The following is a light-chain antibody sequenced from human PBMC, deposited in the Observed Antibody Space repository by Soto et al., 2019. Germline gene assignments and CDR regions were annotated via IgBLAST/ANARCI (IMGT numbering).Light chain of an antibody. CDR3: QQYHKWPLT. CDR1: QSVSSN. CDR2: GAS. V-gene: IGKV3-15*01. Sequence: EIVMTQSPATLSVSPGERATLSCRASQSVSSNLAWYQQKPGQAPGLLIYGASTRATGIPARFSGSGSGTEFILTISSLQSEDFAVYYCQQYHKWPLTFGGGTKGEV. J-gene: IGKJ4*01.